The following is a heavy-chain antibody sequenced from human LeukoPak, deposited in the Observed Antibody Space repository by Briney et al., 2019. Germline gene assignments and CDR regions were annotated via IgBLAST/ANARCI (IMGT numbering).Heavy chain of an antibody. J-gene: IGHJ4*02. V-gene: IGHV4-39*01. CDR2: IYYSGST. D-gene: IGHD1-26*01. Sequence: SETLSLTCTVSGGSISSSSYYWGWIRQPPGKGLEWIGSIYYSGSTYYNPSLKSRVTISVDTSKNQFSLKLSSVTAADTAVYYCASLVGATPDFDYWGQRTLVTVSS. CDR3: ASLVGATPDFDY. CDR1: GGSISSSSYY.